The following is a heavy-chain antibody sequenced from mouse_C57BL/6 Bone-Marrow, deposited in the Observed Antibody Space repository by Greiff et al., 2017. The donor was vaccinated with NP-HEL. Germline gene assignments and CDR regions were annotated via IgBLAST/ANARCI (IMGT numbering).Heavy chain of an antibody. D-gene: IGHD2-3*01. J-gene: IGHJ1*03. CDR1: GYTFTDYY. Sequence: EVKLQQSGPELVKPGASVKISCKASGYTFTDYYMNWVKQSHGTSLEWIGDINPNNGGTSYIQKFKGKATLTVDKSSSTAYMELRSLTSEDSAVYYCARDGYYSSWYFDVWGTGTTVTVSS. CDR2: INPNNGGT. V-gene: IGHV1-26*01. CDR3: ARDGYYSSWYFDV.